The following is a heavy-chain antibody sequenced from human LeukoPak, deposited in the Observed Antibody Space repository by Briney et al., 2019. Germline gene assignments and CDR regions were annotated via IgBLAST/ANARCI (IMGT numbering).Heavy chain of an antibody. J-gene: IGHJ6*03. Sequence: TLSLSCAASGITLSSYGIGCVRKAPGEGLERVANIKQDVSEKYYVDSAKGRFAISRDNAKSSLYLQMNSLRAEDTAVYYCARGSTGWYSYSYYMDVWGKGTTVTISS. CDR2: IKQDVSEK. CDR3: ARGSTGWYSYSYYMDV. CDR1: GITLSSYG. V-gene: IGHV3-7*01. D-gene: IGHD6-19*01.